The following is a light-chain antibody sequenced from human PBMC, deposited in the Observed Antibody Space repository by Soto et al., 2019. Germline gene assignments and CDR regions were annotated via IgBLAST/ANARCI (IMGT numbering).Light chain of an antibody. Sequence: QSVRTQPPSASGTPGQRVTISCSGGSSNIGSHTVNWYQHLPGTAPKLLIYSNNQRPSGVPDRFSGSVSGTSASLAISGLQSEDEADYYCAAWHDSLNGPVFGGGTKLTVL. J-gene: IGLJ2*01. CDR2: SNN. CDR3: AAWHDSLNGPV. V-gene: IGLV1-44*01. CDR1: SSNIGSHT.